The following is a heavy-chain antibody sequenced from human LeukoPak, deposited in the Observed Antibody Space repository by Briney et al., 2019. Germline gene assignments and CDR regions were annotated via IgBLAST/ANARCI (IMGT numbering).Heavy chain of an antibody. CDR1: GYTFTGYY. CDR3: ARGPPRYYFYSSFGY. CDR2: INPNSGGT. D-gene: IGHD6-19*01. J-gene: IGHJ4*02. V-gene: IGHV1-2*02. Sequence: ASVKVSCKASGYTFTGYYMHWVRQAPGQGHEWMGWINPNSGGTNYAQKFQGRVTMTRDTSISTAYMELSRLRSDDTAVYYCARGPPRYYFYSSFGYWGQGTLVTVSS.